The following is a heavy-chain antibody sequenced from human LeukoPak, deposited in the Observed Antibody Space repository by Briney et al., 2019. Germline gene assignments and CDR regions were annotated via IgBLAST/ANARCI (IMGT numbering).Heavy chain of an antibody. CDR3: ARLAAGVAF. J-gene: IGHJ4*02. CDR2: IWYDGSNK. CDR1: GFTFSNYG. Sequence: GGSLRLSCAASGFTFSNYGMHWVRQAPGKGLEWVAAIWYDGSNKYYGDSVKGRFTISRDNSKNTLYLQMNSLRAEDTAVYYCARLAAGVAFWGQGTLVTVSS. V-gene: IGHV3-33*01. D-gene: IGHD1-14*01.